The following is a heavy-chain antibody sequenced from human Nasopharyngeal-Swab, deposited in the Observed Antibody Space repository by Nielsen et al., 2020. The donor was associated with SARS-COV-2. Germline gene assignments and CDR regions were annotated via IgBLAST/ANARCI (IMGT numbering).Heavy chain of an antibody. J-gene: IGHJ6*03. Sequence: WIRQPPGKALEWLALIYWNDDKRYSPSLKTRLTISKGTSKNQVVLRMTNMDPADTATYYCARVRRDEDTAMARYYYYHMDVWGLGTTVTVSS. CDR3: ARVRRDEDTAMARYYYYHMDV. D-gene: IGHD5-18*01. V-gene: IGHV2-5*01. CDR2: IYWNDDK.